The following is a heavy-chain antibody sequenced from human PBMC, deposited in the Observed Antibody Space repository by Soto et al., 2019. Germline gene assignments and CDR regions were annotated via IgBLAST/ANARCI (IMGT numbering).Heavy chain of an antibody. CDR2: IKSKTDGGTT. CDR1: GFTFSNAW. CDR3: TTAELLWFGTHGEDG. J-gene: IGHJ6*02. V-gene: IGHV3-15*01. Sequence: PGGSLRLSCAASGFTFSNAWMSWVRQAPGKGLEWVGRIKSKTDGGTTDYAAPVKGRFTISRDDSKNTLYLQMNSLKTEDTAVYYCTTAELLWFGTHGEDGWGQGNTVTVSS. D-gene: IGHD3-10*01.